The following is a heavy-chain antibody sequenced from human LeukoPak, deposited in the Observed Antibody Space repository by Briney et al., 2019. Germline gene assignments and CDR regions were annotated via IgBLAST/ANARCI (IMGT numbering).Heavy chain of an antibody. CDR1: GYTFSNYG. CDR3: ARRGFSGSPYYFDY. D-gene: IGHD1-26*01. CDR2: IRGDNGNT. J-gene: IGHJ4*02. V-gene: IGHV1-18*01. Sequence: ASVKVSCKASGYTFSNYGISWVRQAPGQGLEWVGWIRGDNGNTNYAQKLQGRVTMTTDTSTSTAYMELGSLRSDDTAVYYCARRGFSGSPYYFDYWGQGTLVTVSS.